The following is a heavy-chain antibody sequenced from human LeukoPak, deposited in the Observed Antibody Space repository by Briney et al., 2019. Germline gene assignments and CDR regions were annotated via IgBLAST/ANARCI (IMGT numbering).Heavy chain of an antibody. J-gene: IGHJ6*03. V-gene: IGHV1-8*01. CDR1: GYTFTSYD. CDR2: MNPNSGNT. Sequence: ASVNVSCKASGYTFTSYDINWVRQATGQGLEWMGWMNPNSGNTGYAQKFQGRVTMTRNTSISTAYMELSSLRSEDTAVYYCARGRVVRGVILYYYYYMDVWGKGTTVTISS. CDR3: ARGRVVRGVILYYYYYMDV. D-gene: IGHD3-10*01.